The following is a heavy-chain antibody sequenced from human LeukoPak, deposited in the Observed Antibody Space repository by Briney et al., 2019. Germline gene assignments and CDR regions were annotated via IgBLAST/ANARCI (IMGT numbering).Heavy chain of an antibody. CDR3: ARVLDYGDYAWFDP. Sequence: SQTLSLTCTVSGGSISSGSYYWSWIRQPAGKGLEWIGRIYTSGSTNYNPSLKSRVTISVDTSKNQFSLKLSSVTAADTAVYYCARVLDYGDYAWFDPWGQRTLVTVSS. CDR1: GGSISSGSYY. V-gene: IGHV4-61*02. CDR2: IYTSGST. D-gene: IGHD4-17*01. J-gene: IGHJ5*02.